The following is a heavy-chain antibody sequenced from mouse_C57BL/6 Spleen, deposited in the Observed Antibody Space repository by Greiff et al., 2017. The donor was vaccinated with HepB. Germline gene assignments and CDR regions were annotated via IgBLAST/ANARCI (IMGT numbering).Heavy chain of an antibody. Sequence: VHVKQSGPVLVKPGASVKMSCKASGYTFTDYYMNWVKQSHGKSLEWIGVINPYNGGTSYNQKFKGKATLTVDKSSSTAYMELNSLTSEDSAVYYCARSGTAQAPFAYWGQGTLVTVSA. D-gene: IGHD3-2*02. J-gene: IGHJ3*01. CDR3: ARSGTAQAPFAY. V-gene: IGHV1-19*01. CDR1: GYTFTDYY. CDR2: INPYNGGT.